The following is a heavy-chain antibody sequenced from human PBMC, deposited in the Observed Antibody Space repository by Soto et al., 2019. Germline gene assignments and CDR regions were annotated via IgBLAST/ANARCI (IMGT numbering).Heavy chain of an antibody. Sequence: ASVKVSCKASGGTFSSYAISWVRQAPGQGLEWMGGIIAGNGNTNYQQKFQGRVTITRDTSESTAYMELRSLRSEDTAVYYCARVYRYYYYSSGYPPLGYWGQGTLVTVSS. D-gene: IGHD3-22*01. CDR3: ARVYRYYYYSSGYPPLGY. J-gene: IGHJ4*02. V-gene: IGHV1-3*01. CDR1: GGTFSSYA. CDR2: IIAGNGNT.